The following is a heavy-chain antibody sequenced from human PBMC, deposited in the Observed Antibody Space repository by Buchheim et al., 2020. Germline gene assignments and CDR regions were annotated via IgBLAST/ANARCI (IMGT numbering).Heavy chain of an antibody. CDR1: GGSISSGGYY. V-gene: IGHV4-31*03. Sequence: QVQLQESGPGLVKPSQTLSLTCTVSGGSISSGGYYWSWIRQHPGKGLEWIGYIYYSGSTYYNPSLKSRVTISVDTSKNQFSLKLSSVTAADTAVYYCARLRGDQLLLAARLGPFDYWGQGTL. CDR2: IYYSGST. J-gene: IGHJ4*02. CDR3: ARLRGDQLLLAARLGPFDY. D-gene: IGHD6-6*01.